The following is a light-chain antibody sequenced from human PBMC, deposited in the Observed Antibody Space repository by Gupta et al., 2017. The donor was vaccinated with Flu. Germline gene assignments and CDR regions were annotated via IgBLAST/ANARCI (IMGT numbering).Light chain of an antibody. J-gene: IGLJ2*01. CDR2: DVR. CDR3: SSFTLATPPAL. Sequence: CTGSTSAIGGYDYVSWYQQHPGHAPKLIIYDVRHRPSGVSNRFSGSRSGNTASLTISGLQAEDEAQYYCSSFTLATPPALFGGGTNLTVL. V-gene: IGLV2-14*03. CDR1: TSAIGGYDY.